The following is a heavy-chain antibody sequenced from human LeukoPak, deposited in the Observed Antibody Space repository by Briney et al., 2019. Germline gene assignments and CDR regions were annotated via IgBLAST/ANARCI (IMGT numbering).Heavy chain of an antibody. D-gene: IGHD4-17*01. CDR1: GFTFSSYA. J-gene: IGHJ6*03. CDR2: ISSNGGST. CDR3: ARSPLRYYYYYMDV. Sequence: GWSLRLSCAASGFTFSSYAMHWLRQAPGKGLEYVSAISSNGGSTYYANSVKGRFTISRDNSKNTLYLQMGRLRAEDMAVYYCARSPLRYYYYYMDVWGKGTTVTVSS. V-gene: IGHV3-64*01.